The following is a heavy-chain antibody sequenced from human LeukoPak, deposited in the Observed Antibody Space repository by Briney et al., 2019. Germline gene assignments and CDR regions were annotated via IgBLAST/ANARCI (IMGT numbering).Heavy chain of an antibody. D-gene: IGHD3-10*01. CDR3: AKHYMGSSYNHAVDY. J-gene: IGHJ4*02. V-gene: IGHV4-39*01. CDR2: IYYSGYT. CDR1: GGSIGSNNYY. Sequence: PSETLSLTCTVSGGSIGSNNYYWGWIRQPPGKGLEWIGSIYYSGYTYYNPSLKSRVTISVDTSKNQFSLKLSSVTAADTAVYYCAKHYMGSSYNHAVDYWGQGTLVTVSS.